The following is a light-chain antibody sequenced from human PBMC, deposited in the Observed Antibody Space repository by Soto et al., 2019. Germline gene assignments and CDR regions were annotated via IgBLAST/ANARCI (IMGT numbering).Light chain of an antibody. CDR3: QQSYSTPV. V-gene: IGKV1-39*01. CDR1: QSISSY. CDR2: AAS. Sequence: DIQMTQSPSSLSASVGDRVTITCRASQSISSYLNWYQQKPGKAPKLLIYAASSLQSGVPSRFSGSGSGTDFTLTISSLQPECFATYYCQQSYSTPVFGQGTKLEIK. J-gene: IGKJ2*01.